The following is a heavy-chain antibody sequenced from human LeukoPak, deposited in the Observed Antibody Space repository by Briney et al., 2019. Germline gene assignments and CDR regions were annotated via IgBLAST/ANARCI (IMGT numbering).Heavy chain of an antibody. CDR1: GGSFSGYY. D-gene: IGHD2-15*01. J-gene: IGHJ6*02. CDR3: ARVDGYRSGGSCAYGMDV. CDR2: INHSGST. Sequence: SETLSLTCAVYGGSFSGYYWSWIRQPPGKGLEWIGEINHSGSTNYNPSLKSRVTISVDTSKNQFSLKLSSVTAADTAVYYCARVDGYRSGGSCAYGMDVWGQGTTVTVSS. V-gene: IGHV4-34*01.